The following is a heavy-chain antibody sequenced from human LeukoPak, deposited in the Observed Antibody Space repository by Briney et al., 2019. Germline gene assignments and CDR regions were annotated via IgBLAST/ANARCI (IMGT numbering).Heavy chain of an antibody. V-gene: IGHV4-39*01. Sequence: SETLSLTCTVSGGSISSYYWGWIRQPPGKGLEWIGSIYYSGSTYYNPSLKSRVTISVDTSKNQFSLKLSSVTAADTAVYYCARHRLVLRELLNWFDPWGQGTLVTVSS. J-gene: IGHJ5*02. D-gene: IGHD1-26*01. CDR2: IYYSGST. CDR3: ARHRLVLRELLNWFDP. CDR1: GGSISSYY.